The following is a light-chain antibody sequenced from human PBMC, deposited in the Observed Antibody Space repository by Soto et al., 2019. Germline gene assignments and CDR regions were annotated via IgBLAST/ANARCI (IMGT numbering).Light chain of an antibody. V-gene: IGLV2-14*01. J-gene: IGLJ3*02. CDR3: SSYTSTSSWV. Sequence: QSALTQSASVSGSPGQSITISCTGTSSDVGGYNYVSWYQQHPGKAPKLIIYDVSNRPSGVSTRFSGSKSGNTASLTISGLRAEDEADYSCSSYTSTSSWVFGGGTKLTVL. CDR1: SSDVGGYNY. CDR2: DVS.